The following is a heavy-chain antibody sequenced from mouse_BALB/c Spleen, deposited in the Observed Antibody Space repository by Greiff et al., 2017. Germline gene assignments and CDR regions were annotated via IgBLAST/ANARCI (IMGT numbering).Heavy chain of an antibody. D-gene: IGHD2-1*01. Sequence: QVQLKESGPGLVQPSQSLSITCTVSGFSLTSYGVHWVRQSPGKGLEWLGVIWSGGSTDYNAAFISRLSISKDNSKSQVFFKMNSLQANDTAIYYCARYYYGNYVGYFDVWGAGTTVTVSS. CDR2: IWSGGST. CDR3: ARYYYGNYVGYFDV. J-gene: IGHJ1*01. V-gene: IGHV2-2*02. CDR1: GFSLTSYG.